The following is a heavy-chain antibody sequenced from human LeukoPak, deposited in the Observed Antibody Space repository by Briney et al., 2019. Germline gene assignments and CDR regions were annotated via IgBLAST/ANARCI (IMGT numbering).Heavy chain of an antibody. CDR1: GGSISSGGYY. D-gene: IGHD6-13*01. CDR2: IYYSGST. CDR3: ARAKPGTSSWSFDY. Sequence: SETLSLTCTVSGGSISSGGYYWSWIRQHPGKGLEWIGYIYYSGSTYYNPSLKSRVTISVDTSKNQFSLHLNSVTPEDTAVYYCARAKPGTSSWSFDYWGQGTLVTVSS. V-gene: IGHV4-31*03. J-gene: IGHJ4*02.